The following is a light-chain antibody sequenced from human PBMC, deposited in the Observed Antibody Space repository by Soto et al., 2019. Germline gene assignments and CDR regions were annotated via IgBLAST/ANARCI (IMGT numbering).Light chain of an antibody. CDR2: DAS. CDR1: QGIKSW. J-gene: IGKJ1*01. Sequence: DIQMTQSPSSLSASVGDRVTITCRASQGIKSWLAWYQQKPGTAPKFLIYDASTLGSGVPSRFSGSGSGTDFTLAISSLQPEDFASYYCQQDNSFPLTFGQGTKVDIK. V-gene: IGKV1-12*01. CDR3: QQDNSFPLT.